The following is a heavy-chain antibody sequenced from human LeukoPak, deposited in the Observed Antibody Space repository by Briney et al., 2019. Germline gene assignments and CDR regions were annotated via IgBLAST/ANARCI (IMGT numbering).Heavy chain of an antibody. D-gene: IGHD6-6*01. CDR2: INPSGGST. Sequence: ASVKVCCKASGYTFTSYYMHWVRQAPGQGLEWMGIINPSGGSTSYAQKFQGRVTMTRDTSTSTVYMELSSLRSEDTAVYYCARSPLSIAARPPFDYWGQGTLVTVSS. CDR3: ARSPLSIAARPPFDY. J-gene: IGHJ4*02. V-gene: IGHV1-46*01. CDR1: GYTFTSYY.